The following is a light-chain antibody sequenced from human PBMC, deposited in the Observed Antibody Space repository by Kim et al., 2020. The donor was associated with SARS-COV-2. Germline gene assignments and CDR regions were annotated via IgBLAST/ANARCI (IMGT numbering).Light chain of an antibody. CDR3: HQYARSPPST. Sequence: SPGERATLSCRASESFTNNFLAWYQHKPGQAPRLLIYGVSNRATGIPDRFSGSGSGTDYTLTITRLEPEDFALYYCHQYARSPPSTFGQGTKLEI. CDR2: GVS. CDR1: ESFTNNF. V-gene: IGKV3-20*01. J-gene: IGKJ2*01.